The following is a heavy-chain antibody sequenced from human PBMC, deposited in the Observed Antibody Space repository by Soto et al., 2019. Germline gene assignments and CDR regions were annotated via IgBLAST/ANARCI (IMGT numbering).Heavy chain of an antibody. V-gene: IGHV1-69*13. D-gene: IGHD6-13*01. CDR3: ARGHSSSWYFFPEPPRNYYYGMDV. CDR2: IIPIFGTA. Sequence: SVKVSCKASGGTFSSYAISWVRQAPGQGLEWMGGIIPIFGTANYAQKFQGRVTITADESTSTAYMELSSLRSEDTAVYYCARGHSSSWYFFPEPPRNYYYGMDVWGQGTTVTVSS. CDR1: GGTFSSYA. J-gene: IGHJ6*02.